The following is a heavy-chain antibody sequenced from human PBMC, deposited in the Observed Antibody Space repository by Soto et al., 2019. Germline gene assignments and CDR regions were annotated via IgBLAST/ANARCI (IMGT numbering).Heavy chain of an antibody. J-gene: IGHJ4*02. V-gene: IGHV3-23*01. D-gene: IGHD1-1*01. CDR3: AKSPTPSQLEPDY. CDR1: GFTFGSTA. CDR2: ISGSGGST. Sequence: GWSQRLSCAASGFTFGSTAMRWVCQAPRKGLEWVTAISGSGGSTYYADSGKGRFTISRDNSKNTLDLHMNSLRADDTAVYYCAKSPTPSQLEPDYWGQGTQGTSSS.